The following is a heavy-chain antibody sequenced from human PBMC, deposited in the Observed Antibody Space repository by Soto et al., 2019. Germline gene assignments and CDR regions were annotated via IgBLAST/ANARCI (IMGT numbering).Heavy chain of an antibody. V-gene: IGHV3-74*01. D-gene: IGHD3-22*01. Sequence: SLRLSCVASEFTFSKYWMHWVRQAPGKGLVWVSRINMDGTKTAYADSVKGRFTVSRDNANNTLYLQMNSLGVEDTAVYYCARGYYYDSRSSSVNWFDPWGQGTLVTVSS. J-gene: IGHJ5*02. CDR2: INMDGTKT. CDR3: ARGYYYDSRSSSVNWFDP. CDR1: EFTFSKYW.